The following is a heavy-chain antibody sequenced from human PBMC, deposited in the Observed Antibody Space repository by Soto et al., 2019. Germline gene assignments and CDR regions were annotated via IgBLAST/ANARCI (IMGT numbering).Heavy chain of an antibody. V-gene: IGHV4-31*03. CDR2: IYYSGST. D-gene: IGHD1-26*01. CDR3: ARGRSGLNAESFDY. Sequence: PSETLSLTCTVSGGSISSGAHYWSWIQQHPGKGLEWIGYIYYSGSTYYNPSLKSRLSISVDTSKNQFSLKLSSVTAADTAVYYCARGRSGLNAESFDYWGQGTLVTVSS. J-gene: IGHJ4*02. CDR1: GGSISSGAHY.